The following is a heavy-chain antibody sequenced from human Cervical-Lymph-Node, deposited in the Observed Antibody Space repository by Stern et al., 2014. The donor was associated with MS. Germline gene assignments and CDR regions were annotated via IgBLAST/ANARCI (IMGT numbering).Heavy chain of an antibody. CDR2: IFPIFGAT. D-gene: IGHD2-8*01. CDR3: ARVRCPNGVCYPRLDY. J-gene: IGHJ4*02. Sequence: VQLEESGPEVKNPGSSVRVSCKASGGTLNTSAINWVRQAPGQGLEWMGGIFPIFGATNYAQKFQGRLTVTADESTTTVYMELNSLMSEDTAIYYCARVRCPNGVCYPRLDYWGQGALVTVSS. V-gene: IGHV1-69*01. CDR1: GGTLNTSA.